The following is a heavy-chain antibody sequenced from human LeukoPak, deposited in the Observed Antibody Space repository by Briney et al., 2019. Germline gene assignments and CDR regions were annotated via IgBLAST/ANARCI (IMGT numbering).Heavy chain of an antibody. CDR1: GDSLTSGSRY. J-gene: IGHJ6*04. CDR2: FYSSTRT. V-gene: IGHV4-61*09. Sequence: SETLSLTCTVSGDSLTSGSRYWSWIRQPAGKGLEWIGHFYSSTRTTYNSSLESRVTISGDTAKNQFSLKVDSVTAADTAVYFCARCMSELDYGDYAYYYHMDVWGKGTTVTVSS. D-gene: IGHD4-17*01. CDR3: ARCMSELDYGDYAYYYHMDV.